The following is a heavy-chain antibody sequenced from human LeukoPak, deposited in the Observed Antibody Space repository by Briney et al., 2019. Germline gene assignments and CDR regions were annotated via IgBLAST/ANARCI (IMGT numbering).Heavy chain of an antibody. V-gene: IGHV1-8*01. D-gene: IGHD3-10*01. CDR3: ATVRSPDAPMVRGVIIPYFDY. J-gene: IGHJ4*02. CDR1: GYTFTSHD. CDR2: MNPDSGNT. Sequence: ASVKVSCKASGYTFTSHDINWVRQAAGQGLEWMGWMNPDSGNTGYAQKFQGRVTMTEDTSTDTAYMELSSLRSEDTAVYYCATVRSPDAPMVRGVIIPYFDYWGQGTLVTVSS.